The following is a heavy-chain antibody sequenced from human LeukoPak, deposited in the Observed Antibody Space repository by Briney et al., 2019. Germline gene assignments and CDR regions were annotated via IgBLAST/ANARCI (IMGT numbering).Heavy chain of an antibody. CDR3: ATEGTYFSFAFDI. V-gene: IGHV3-23*01. Sequence: GASLRLSCAASGFTFSSYAMSWVRQAPGKGLEWVSGISGSGDGTYSADSVKGRFTISRDKSQSTLYLQMNTLRAEDTAVYYCATEGTYFSFAFDIWGQGTMVTVSS. CDR1: GFTFSSYA. D-gene: IGHD3-10*01. J-gene: IGHJ3*02. CDR2: ISGSGDGT.